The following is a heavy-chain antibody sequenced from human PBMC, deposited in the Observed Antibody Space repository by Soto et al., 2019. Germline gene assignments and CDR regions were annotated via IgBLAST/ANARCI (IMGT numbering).Heavy chain of an antibody. Sequence: GGSLRLSCAASGFSVTSNYMTWVRQAPGKGLECVSVIYAGGNTYYPDSVKGRFTISSDNSKNTLFLQMNNLRAEGTAVYYCARVTTFYDILTSSYALNYFDYWGQGTRVTVSS. V-gene: IGHV3-53*01. CDR2: IYAGGNT. D-gene: IGHD3-9*01. J-gene: IGHJ4*02. CDR3: ARVTTFYDILTSSYALNYFDY. CDR1: GFSVTSNY.